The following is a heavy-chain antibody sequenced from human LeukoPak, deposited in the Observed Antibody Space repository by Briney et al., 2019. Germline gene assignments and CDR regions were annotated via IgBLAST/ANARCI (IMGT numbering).Heavy chain of an antibody. CDR3: ARDVEYCSGGSCYSNSYYYGMDV. J-gene: IGHJ6*02. Sequence: GGSLRLSCAASGFTFSSYSMHWVRQAPGKGLEWVAVLSYDGSNEYYTDSVKGRFTISRDNSKNTLLLQMNSLRIEDTAEYYCARDVEYCSGGSCYSNSYYYGMDVWGQGTTVTVSS. V-gene: IGHV3-30-3*01. CDR1: GFTFSSYS. CDR2: LSYDGSNE. D-gene: IGHD2-15*01.